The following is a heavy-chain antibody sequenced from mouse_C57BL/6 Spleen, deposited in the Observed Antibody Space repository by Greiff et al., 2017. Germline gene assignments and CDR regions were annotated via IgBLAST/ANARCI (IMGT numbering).Heavy chain of an antibody. Sequence: EVKLMESGPELVKPGASVKISCKASGYSFTGYYMNWVKQSPEKSLEWIGEINPSTGGTTYNQKFKAKATLTVDKSSSTAYMQLKSLTSEDSAVYYCARTVVARDAMDYWGQGTSVTVSS. CDR3: ARTVVARDAMDY. D-gene: IGHD1-1*01. V-gene: IGHV1-42*01. CDR1: GYSFTGYY. CDR2: INPSTGGT. J-gene: IGHJ4*01.